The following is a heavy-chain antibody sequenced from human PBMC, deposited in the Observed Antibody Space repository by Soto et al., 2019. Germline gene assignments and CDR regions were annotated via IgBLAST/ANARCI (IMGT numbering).Heavy chain of an antibody. CDR3: ARGVVVAATPCFDP. CDR1: GYTFTSYA. D-gene: IGHD2-15*01. V-gene: IGHV1-3*01. J-gene: IGHJ5*02. Sequence: QVQLVQSGAEVKKPGASVKVSCKASGYTFTSYAMHWVRQAPGQRLEWMGWINAGNGNTKYSQKFQGRVTITSDTSSSTAYMELSSLRSEDTAVYYCARGVVVAATPCFDPWGQGTLVTVSA. CDR2: INAGNGNT.